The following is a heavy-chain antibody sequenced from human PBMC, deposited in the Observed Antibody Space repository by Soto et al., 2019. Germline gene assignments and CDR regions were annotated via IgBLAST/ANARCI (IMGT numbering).Heavy chain of an antibody. CDR2: IYPGDSDT. CDR1: GYSFTSYW. J-gene: IGHJ4*02. CDR3: ASGTGKSDFDY. V-gene: IGHV5-51*01. Sequence: GESLKISCKGSGYSFTSYWIGWVRQMPGKGLEWMGIIYPGDSDTRYSPSFQGQVTISADKSISTAYLQMNSLKIEDSGVYYCASGTGKSDFDYWGLGILVTVSS. D-gene: IGHD1-1*01.